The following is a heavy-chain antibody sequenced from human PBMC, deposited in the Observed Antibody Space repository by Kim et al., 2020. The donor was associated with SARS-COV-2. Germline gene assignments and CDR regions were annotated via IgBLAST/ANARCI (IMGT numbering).Heavy chain of an antibody. V-gene: IGHV4-39*07. CDR2: IFYSGST. CDR3: ASAMVGFSNWFDP. J-gene: IGHJ5*02. Sequence: SETLSLTCTVSGGSISSSSFYWSWIRQPPGKGLEWIGNIFYSGSTYYNPSLKSRVTISVDTSKNQFSLKLSSVTAADTAVYYYASAMVGFSNWFDPWGQG. CDR1: GGSISSSSFY. D-gene: IGHD5-18*01.